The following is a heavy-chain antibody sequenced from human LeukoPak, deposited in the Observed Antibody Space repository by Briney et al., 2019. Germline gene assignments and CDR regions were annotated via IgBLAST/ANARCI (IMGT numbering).Heavy chain of an antibody. CDR2: ISSSSSYI. J-gene: IGHJ4*02. CDR3: ARADYDSSGYPDY. D-gene: IGHD3-22*01. Sequence: KTGGSLRLSCAASGFTFSSYIMNWVRQAPGKGLEWVTSISSSSSYIYYADSVKGRFTISRDNAKNSLYLQMNSLRAEDTAVYYCARADYDSSGYPDYWGQGTLVTVSS. CDR1: GFTFSSYI. V-gene: IGHV3-21*01.